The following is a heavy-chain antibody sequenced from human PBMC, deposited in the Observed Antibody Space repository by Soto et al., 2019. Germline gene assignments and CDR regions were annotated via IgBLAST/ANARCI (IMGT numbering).Heavy chain of an antibody. CDR1: GASISTYY. CDR3: ARVEGNDYYYYGMDV. J-gene: IGHJ6*02. Sequence: PSETLSLTCIVSGASISTYYWNWIRQPPGKGLEWIGYIYYSGSTNYNPSLKSRVSISVDTSRNQFSLKLSSVTAADTAVYYCARVEGNDYYYYGMDVWGQGTTVTVSS. V-gene: IGHV4-59*01. CDR2: IYYSGST.